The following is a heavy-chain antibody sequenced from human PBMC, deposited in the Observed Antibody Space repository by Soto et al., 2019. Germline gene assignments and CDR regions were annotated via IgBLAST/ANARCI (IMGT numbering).Heavy chain of an antibody. CDR2: INPNSGGT. V-gene: IGHV1-2*02. D-gene: IGHD1-7*01. CDR3: ARYRRGGTLSYYYSGMDV. Sequence: VEVPCKACRYSLTGNYRHWVRQAHGQGLEWMGWINPNSGGTNYAQKFQGRVTMTRDTSISTAYMELSRLRSDDTAVYYCARYRRGGTLSYYYSGMDVWGQGTTVTVSS. J-gene: IGHJ6*02. CDR1: RYSLTGNY.